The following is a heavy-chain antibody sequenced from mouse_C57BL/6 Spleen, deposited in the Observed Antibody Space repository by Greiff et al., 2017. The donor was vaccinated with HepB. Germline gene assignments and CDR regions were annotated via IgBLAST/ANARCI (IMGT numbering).Heavy chain of an antibody. J-gene: IGHJ3*01. Sequence: DVQLQESGPGLVKPSQSLSLTCSVTGYSITSGYYWNWIRQFPGNKLEWMGYISYDGSNNYNPSLKNRISITRDTSKNQFFLKLNSVTTEDTATYYCARGGDYDYDPWFAYWGQGTLVTVSA. V-gene: IGHV3-6*01. CDR3: ARGGDYDYDPWFAY. CDR2: ISYDGSN. CDR1: GYSITSGYY. D-gene: IGHD2-4*01.